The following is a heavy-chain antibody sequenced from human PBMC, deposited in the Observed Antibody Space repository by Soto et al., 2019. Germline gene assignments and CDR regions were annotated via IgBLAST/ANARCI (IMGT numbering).Heavy chain of an antibody. J-gene: IGHJ5*02. D-gene: IGHD6-19*01. Sequence: PGGSLRLSCAASGFTFSNAWMNWVRQAPGKGLEWVGRIKSKTDGGTTDYAAPVKGRFTISRDDSKNTLYLQMNSLKTEDTAVYYFPTDLPDRQWLVASLTPKLYPWGQGTLVTVSS. V-gene: IGHV3-15*07. CDR2: IKSKTDGGTT. CDR3: PTDLPDRQWLVASLTPKLYP. CDR1: GFTFSNAW.